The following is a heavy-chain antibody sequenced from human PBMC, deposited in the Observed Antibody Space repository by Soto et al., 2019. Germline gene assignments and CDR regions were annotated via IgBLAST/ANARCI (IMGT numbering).Heavy chain of an antibody. V-gene: IGHV4-38-2*01. J-gene: IGHJ4*02. Sequence: SETLSLTCAVSGYSLTSGYYCVWILQPPGKGLEWIGSIYHSGDTYYNPSLKSRVTISVDTSKNHFSLKLTSVTAADTAVYYCARARIVVAGTIVDYWGQGTLVTVSS. CDR2: IYHSGDT. D-gene: IGHD6-19*01. CDR1: GYSLTSGYY. CDR3: ARARIVVAGTIVDY.